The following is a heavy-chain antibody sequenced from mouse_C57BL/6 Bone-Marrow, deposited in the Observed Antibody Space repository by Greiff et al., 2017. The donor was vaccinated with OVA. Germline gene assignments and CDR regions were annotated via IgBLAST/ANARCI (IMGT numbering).Heavy chain of an antibody. CDR1: GFNIKDDY. CDR2: IDPENGDT. CDR3: TTGMVTTNY. J-gene: IGHJ2*01. V-gene: IGHV14-4*01. D-gene: IGHD2-2*01. Sequence: EVQRVESGAELVRPGASVKLSCTASGFNIKDDYMHWVKQRPEQGLEWIGWIDPENGDTEYASKFQGKATITADTSSNTAYLQLSSLTSEDTAVYYCTTGMVTTNYWGQGTTLTVSS.